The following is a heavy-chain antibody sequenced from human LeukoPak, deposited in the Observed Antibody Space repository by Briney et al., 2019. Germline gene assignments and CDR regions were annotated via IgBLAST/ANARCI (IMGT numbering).Heavy chain of an antibody. V-gene: IGHV3-7*01. CDR1: GFTFSGYW. Sequence: GGSLRLSCAASGFTFSGYWMSWVRQAPGKGLEWVANIEQDGGDKYYVDSVKGRFTISRDNAKNSLYLQMDSLRAEDTAVYYCARERSYYYDSSGFYSRFDYWGQGTLVTVSS. CDR3: ARERSYYYDSSGFYSRFDY. D-gene: IGHD3-22*01. J-gene: IGHJ4*02. CDR2: IEQDGGDK.